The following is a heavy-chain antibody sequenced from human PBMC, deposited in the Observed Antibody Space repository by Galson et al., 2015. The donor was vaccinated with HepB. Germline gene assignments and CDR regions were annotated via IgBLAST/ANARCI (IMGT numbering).Heavy chain of an antibody. D-gene: IGHD6-19*01. CDR1: GGSISSKIYN. V-gene: IGHV4-39*01. CDR3: VTVSGESSGSHFDY. J-gene: IGHJ4*02. CDR2: FYYGGRT. Sequence: SETLSLTCTVSGGSISSKIYNWGWIRQPPGKGLEWIGSFYYGGRTYYNPSLRSRVTKSVDSSKNQFSVNLSSVTAADTAVNYCVTVSGESSGSHFDYWGQGTLVTVSS.